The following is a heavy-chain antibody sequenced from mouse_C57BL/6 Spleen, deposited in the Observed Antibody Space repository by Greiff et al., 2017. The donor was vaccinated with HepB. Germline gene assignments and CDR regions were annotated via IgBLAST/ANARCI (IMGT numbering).Heavy chain of an antibody. CDR3: ARDADGYYGRDAMDY. J-gene: IGHJ4*01. Sequence: EVHLVESGGGLVQSGRSLRLSCATSGFTFSDFYMEWVRQAPGKGLEWIAASRNKANDYTTEYSASVKGRFIVSRDTSQSILYLQMNALRAEDTAIYYCARDADGYYGRDAMDYWGQGTSVTVSS. D-gene: IGHD2-3*01. CDR2: SRNKANDYTT. CDR1: GFTFSDFY. V-gene: IGHV7-1*01.